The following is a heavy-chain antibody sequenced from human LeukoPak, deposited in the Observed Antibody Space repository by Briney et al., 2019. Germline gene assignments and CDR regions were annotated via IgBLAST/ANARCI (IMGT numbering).Heavy chain of an antibody. CDR2: INPNSGGT. CDR3: ARDRFYGSGSPSFAY. J-gene: IGHJ4*02. V-gene: IGHV1-2*02. D-gene: IGHD3-10*01. CDR1: GYTFTGYY. Sequence: ASVKVSCKASGYTFTGYYMHWVRQAPGQGHEWMGWINPNSGGTSYAQKFQGRVTVTRDTSLSTAYMELSGLRSDDTAVYYCARDRFYGSGSPSFAYWGQGTLVTVSS.